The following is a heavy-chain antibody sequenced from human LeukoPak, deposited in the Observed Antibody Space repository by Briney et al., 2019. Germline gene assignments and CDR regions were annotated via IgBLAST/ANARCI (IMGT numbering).Heavy chain of an antibody. V-gene: IGHV3-7*01. CDR3: ATDWGSLYDGSGYDRFDY. J-gene: IGHJ4*02. CDR1: GGSISSSNW. D-gene: IGHD3-22*01. Sequence: ETLSLTCAVSGGSISSSNWWSWVRQAPGKGLEWVANIKQDGSDNFYVDSVRGRFTISRDNAKNSLFLQMNSLRAEDTAVYYCATDWGSLYDGSGYDRFDYWGQGTLVTVSS. CDR2: IKQDGSDN.